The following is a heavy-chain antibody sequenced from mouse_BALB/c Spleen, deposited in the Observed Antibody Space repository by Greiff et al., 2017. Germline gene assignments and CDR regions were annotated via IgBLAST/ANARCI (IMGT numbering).Heavy chain of an antibody. CDR2: ISSGGGST. J-gene: IGHJ4*01. CDR3: ARQRTDQGYYYAMDY. Sequence: EVQVVESGGGLVKPGGSLKLSCAASGFAFSSYDMSWVRQTPEKRLEWVAYISSGGGSTYYPDTVKGRFTISRDNAKNTLYLQMSSLKSEDTAMYYCARQRTDQGYYYAMDYWGQGTSVTVSS. V-gene: IGHV5-12-1*01. CDR1: GFAFSSYD.